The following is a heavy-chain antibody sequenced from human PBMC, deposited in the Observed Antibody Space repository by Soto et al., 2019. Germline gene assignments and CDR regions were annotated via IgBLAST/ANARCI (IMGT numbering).Heavy chain of an antibody. CDR3: ATDRSLPVPHLEF. V-gene: IGHV3-23*01. J-gene: IGHJ4*02. D-gene: IGHD2-2*01. CDR1: VCSLTMID. Sequence: PWICXKLYGLSAVCSLTMIDRMGVRQAPGKGLEWVAAISGPGGSTNYAESVKGRFTISREKSKDTVSLQMNRLSLEDPAVSFPATDRSLPVPHLEFWGPGTLLKVYS. CDR2: ISGPGGST.